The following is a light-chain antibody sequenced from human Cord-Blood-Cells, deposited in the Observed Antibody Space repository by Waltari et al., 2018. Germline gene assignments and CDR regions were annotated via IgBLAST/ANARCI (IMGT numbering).Light chain of an antibody. CDR3: QQRSNWPYT. CDR1: QSVSSS. J-gene: IGKJ2*01. CDR2: DAS. V-gene: IGKV3-11*01. Sequence: EIVLTQSPATLPLSPGERATLPWRASQSVSSSLAWYQQKPGQAPRLLIYDASNRATGIPARFSGSGSGTDFTLTISSLEPEDFAVYYCQQRSNWPYTFGQGTKLEIK.